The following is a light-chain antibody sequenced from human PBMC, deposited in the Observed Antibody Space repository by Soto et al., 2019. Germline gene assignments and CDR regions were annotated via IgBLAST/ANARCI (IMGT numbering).Light chain of an antibody. Sequence: CVMTQPVSVSGSLGPSIIISCTRTSSDGGGYNYLSCNQQHPGKAPKLMIYDVSSRPSGVSDRFSGSKSGNTASLTISGLQAEDEADYYCSSYTSSSTYVFGTGTKVTVL. CDR3: SSYTSSSTYV. CDR1: SSDGGGYNY. J-gene: IGLJ1*01. V-gene: IGLV2-14*01. CDR2: DVS.